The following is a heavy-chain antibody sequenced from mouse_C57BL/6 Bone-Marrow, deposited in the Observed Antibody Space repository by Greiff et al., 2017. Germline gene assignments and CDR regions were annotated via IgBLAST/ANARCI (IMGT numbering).Heavy chain of an antibody. CDR2: IDPEDGDP. V-gene: IGHV14-1*01. J-gene: IGHJ1*03. CDR1: GFNIKDYY. CDR3: TSYYGSSPYWYFDV. Sequence: VQLQQSGAELVRPGASVKLSCTASGFNIKDYYMHWVKQRPDQGLEWIGRIDPEDGDPEYAPKFQGKATMTAATSATTAYLQFSSLTSEDTAVYYCTSYYGSSPYWYFDVWCTGTTVTVSS. D-gene: IGHD1-1*01.